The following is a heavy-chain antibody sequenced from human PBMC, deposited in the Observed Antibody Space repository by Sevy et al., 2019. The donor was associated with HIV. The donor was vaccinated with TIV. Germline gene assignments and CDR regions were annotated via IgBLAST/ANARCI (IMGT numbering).Heavy chain of an antibody. D-gene: IGHD3-3*01. CDR3: ASVVKNDFWDGHVNYYGLDV. J-gene: IGHJ6*02. Sequence: GGSLRLSCAASGFTFNYAWMSWVRQAPGKGLEWVGRIKSKTDGGTADYAAHVKGRFTISRDDSENTRYLQMNSLKTEDTAVYYCASVVKNDFWDGHVNYYGLDVWGQGTTVTVS. CDR2: IKSKTDGGTA. CDR1: GFTFNYAW. V-gene: IGHV3-15*01.